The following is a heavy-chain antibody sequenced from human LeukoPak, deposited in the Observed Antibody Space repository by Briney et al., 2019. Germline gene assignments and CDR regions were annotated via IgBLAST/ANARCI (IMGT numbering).Heavy chain of an antibody. J-gene: IGHJ5*02. CDR1: GGTFTSYA. Sequence: SVKVSCKTSGGTFTSYAITWVRQAPGQGLEWMGKIIPISGTTNYAQKFQGRDTFTADESTSTAYMELSSLRSEDTALYYCARKLRLGGNWFDPWGQGTLVTVSS. V-gene: IGHV1-69*15. CDR2: IIPISGTT. D-gene: IGHD1-26*01. CDR3: ARKLRLGGNWFDP.